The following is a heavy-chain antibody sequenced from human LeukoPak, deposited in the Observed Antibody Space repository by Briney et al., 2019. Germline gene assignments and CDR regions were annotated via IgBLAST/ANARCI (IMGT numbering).Heavy chain of an antibody. V-gene: IGHV5-51*01. CDR1: GYSFTSYW. D-gene: IGHD6-13*01. Sequence: GESLKISCKGSGYSFTSYWIGRVRQMPGKGLEWMGIIYPGDSDTRYSPSFQGQVTISADKSISTAYLQWSSLKASDTAMYYCARSEQQLGNWFDPWGQGTLVTVSS. J-gene: IGHJ5*02. CDR3: ARSEQQLGNWFDP. CDR2: IYPGDSDT.